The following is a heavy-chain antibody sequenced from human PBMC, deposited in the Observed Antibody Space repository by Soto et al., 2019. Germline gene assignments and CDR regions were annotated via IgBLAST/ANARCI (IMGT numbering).Heavy chain of an antibody. CDR1: GGSISSYY. V-gene: IGHV4-4*07. CDR2: IHTSGST. J-gene: IGHJ4*02. CDR3: ARANDITPSE. Sequence: SETLSLTCSVSGGSISSYYWTWIRQPAGKGLEWIGRIHTSGSTNYNPSLKSRVTMSVDTSKKQFSLKVSSVTAADTAVYYCARANDITPSEWGQGTLVTVSS.